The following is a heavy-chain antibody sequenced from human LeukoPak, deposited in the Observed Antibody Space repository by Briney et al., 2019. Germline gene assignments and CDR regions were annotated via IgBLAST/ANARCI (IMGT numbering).Heavy chain of an antibody. Sequence: GASVKVSCKASGYTFTSYAIHWVRQAPGQSLEWMGWINAGNGNTKYSQNFQDRVTITRDTSASTAYMELSSLRSEDTAVYYCARYTAMVNFDYWDQGTLVTVSS. CDR1: GYTFTSYA. CDR3: ARYTAMVNFDY. D-gene: IGHD5-18*01. J-gene: IGHJ4*02. V-gene: IGHV1-3*01. CDR2: INAGNGNT.